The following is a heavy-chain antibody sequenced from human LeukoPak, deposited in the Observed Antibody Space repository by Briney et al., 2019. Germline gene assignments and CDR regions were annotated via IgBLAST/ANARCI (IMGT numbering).Heavy chain of an antibody. D-gene: IGHD4-17*01. J-gene: IGHJ4*02. Sequence: SETLSLXCTVSGGSISSSSYYWGWIRQPPGKGLEWIGSIYYSGSTYYNPSLKSRITISVDTSKNQFSLKLSSVTAADTAVYYCARHPDHYGDYGELYFDYWGQGTLVTVSS. CDR3: ARHPDHYGDYGELYFDY. V-gene: IGHV4-39*01. CDR2: IYYSGST. CDR1: GGSISSSSYY.